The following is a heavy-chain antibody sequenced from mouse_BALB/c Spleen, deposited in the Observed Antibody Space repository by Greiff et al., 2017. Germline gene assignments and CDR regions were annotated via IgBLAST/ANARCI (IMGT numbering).Heavy chain of an antibody. CDR1: GYTFTSYT. D-gene: IGHD1-2*01. J-gene: IGHJ1*01. CDR2: LNPSSGYT. Sequence: VQLQESGAELARPGASVKMSCKASGYTFTSYTMHWVKQRPGQGLEWIGYLNPSSGYTNYNQKFKDKATLTADKSSSTAYMQLSSLTSEDSAVYYWARVLRPRYFDVWGAGTTDTVSS. CDR3: ARVLRPRYFDV. V-gene: IGHV1-4*01.